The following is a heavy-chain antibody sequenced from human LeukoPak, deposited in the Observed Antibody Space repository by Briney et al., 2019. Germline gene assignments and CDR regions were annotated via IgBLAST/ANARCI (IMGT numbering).Heavy chain of an antibody. D-gene: IGHD5-24*01. J-gene: IGHJ4*02. CDR3: AKDTRRDGYNSPFDY. CDR2: ISWNSGSM. CDR1: GFTFDDYA. V-gene: IGHV3-9*01. Sequence: GGSLRLSCAASGFTFDDYAMHWVRQAPGKGLEWVSGISWNSGSMDYADSVKGRFTISRDNAKNSLYLQMNSLRAEDTALYYCAKDTRRDGYNSPFDYWGQGTLVTVSS.